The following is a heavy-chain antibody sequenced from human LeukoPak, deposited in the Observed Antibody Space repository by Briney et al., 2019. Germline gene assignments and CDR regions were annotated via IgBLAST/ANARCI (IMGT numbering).Heavy chain of an antibody. CDR2: ISAYNGNT. V-gene: IGHV1-18*01. Sequence: ASVKVSCKASGYTFTSYGISWVRQAPGQGVEWMGWISAYNGNTNYAQKLQGRVTMTTATSTSTAYMELRSLRSDDTVVYYCARPGRLLGYCSGGTCADFDYWGQGTLVTVSS. CDR1: GYTFTSYG. D-gene: IGHD2-15*01. CDR3: ARPGRLLGYCSGGTCADFDY. J-gene: IGHJ4*02.